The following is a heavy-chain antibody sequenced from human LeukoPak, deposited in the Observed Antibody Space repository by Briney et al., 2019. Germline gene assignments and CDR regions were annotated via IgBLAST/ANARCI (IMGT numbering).Heavy chain of an antibody. CDR2: INENSRNT. J-gene: IGHJ4*02. Sequence: GGSLRFSCAASGFTFSSYEMNWVRQAPGKGLEWVSGINENSRNTYYADSVKGRFTISRDNSKNTLYLQMDNLRAEDTAVYHCANAYSSAYWGQGTLVTVSS. V-gene: IGHV3-23*01. CDR1: GFTFSSYE. CDR3: ANAYSSAY. D-gene: IGHD6-13*01.